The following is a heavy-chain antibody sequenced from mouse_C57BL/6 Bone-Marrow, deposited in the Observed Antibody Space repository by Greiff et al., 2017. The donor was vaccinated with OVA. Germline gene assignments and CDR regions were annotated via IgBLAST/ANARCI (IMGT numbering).Heavy chain of an antibody. Sequence: VQVVESGAELVRPGASVTLSCKASGYTFTDYEMHWVKQTPVHGLEWIGAIDLETGGTAYNQKFKGKAILTADKSSSTAYMELRSLTSEDSAVYYCTRGYSNYYAMDYWGQGTSVTVSS. CDR2: IDLETGGT. V-gene: IGHV1-15*01. D-gene: IGHD2-5*01. CDR3: TRGYSNYYAMDY. CDR1: GYTFTDYE. J-gene: IGHJ4*01.